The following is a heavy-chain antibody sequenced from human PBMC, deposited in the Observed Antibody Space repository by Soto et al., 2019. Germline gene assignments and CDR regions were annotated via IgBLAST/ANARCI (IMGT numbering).Heavy chain of an antibody. CDR2: ISSSSSYI. Sequence: GGSLRLSCAASGFTFSSYSMNWVRQAPGKGLDWVSSISSSSSYIYYADSVKGRFTISRDNAKNSLYLQMNSLRAEDTAVYYCANIVLRFGELSHIPDYWGQGTLVTVSS. D-gene: IGHD3-10*01. J-gene: IGHJ4*02. CDR1: GFTFSSYS. CDR3: ANIVLRFGELSHIPDY. V-gene: IGHV3-21*01.